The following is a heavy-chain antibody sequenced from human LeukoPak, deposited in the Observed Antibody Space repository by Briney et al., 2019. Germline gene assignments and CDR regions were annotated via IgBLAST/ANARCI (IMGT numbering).Heavy chain of an antibody. CDR1: GYSFTSHW. D-gene: IGHD6-13*01. Sequence: GESLKISCKGSGYSFTSHWIGWVRQMPGKGLEWMGIIYPGDSDTRYSPSFQGQVTISADKSISTAYLQWSSLRSEDTAVYYCATHSSSWTESYYGMDVWGQGTTVTVSS. CDR3: ATHSSSWTESYYGMDV. V-gene: IGHV5-51*01. CDR2: IYPGDSDT. J-gene: IGHJ6*02.